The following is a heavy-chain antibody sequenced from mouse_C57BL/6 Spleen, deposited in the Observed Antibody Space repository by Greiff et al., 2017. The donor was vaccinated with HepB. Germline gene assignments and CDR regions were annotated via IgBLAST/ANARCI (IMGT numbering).Heavy chain of an antibody. CDR1: GYTFTDYE. CDR2: IDPETGGT. V-gene: IGHV1-15*01. CDR3: TKPYYSNYGFAY. J-gene: IGHJ3*01. Sequence: VQLQQSGAELVRPGASVTLSCKASGYTFTDYEMHWVKQTPVHGLEWIGAIDPETGGTAYNQKFKGKAILTADKSSSTAYMELRSLTSEDSAVYYCTKPYYSNYGFAYWGQGTLVTVSA. D-gene: IGHD2-5*01.